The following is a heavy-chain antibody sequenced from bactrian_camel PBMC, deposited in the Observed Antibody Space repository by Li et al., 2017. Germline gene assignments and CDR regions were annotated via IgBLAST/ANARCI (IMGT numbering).Heavy chain of an antibody. D-gene: IGHD4*01. CDR2: SDTDGST. CDR3: VADLAPISFMATMILLGQVPPPKFGV. Sequence: HVQLVESGGGSVQAGGSLRLSCAASGFPISSYCMRWFRQAPGKGREVVATSDTDGSTRYADSAKGRFTISKDNAKNTLYLQMESLQPEDTAMYYCVADLAPISFMATMILLGQVPPPKFGVWGQGTQVTVS. V-gene: IGHV3S14*01. J-gene: IGHJ6*01. CDR1: GFPISSYC.